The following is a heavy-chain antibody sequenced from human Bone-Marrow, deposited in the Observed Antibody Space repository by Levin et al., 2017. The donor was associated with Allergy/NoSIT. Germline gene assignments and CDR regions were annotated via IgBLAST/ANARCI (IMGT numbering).Heavy chain of an antibody. CDR2: IGSGGTT. Sequence: PGGSLRLSCAASGFIFSNYAMTWVRQAPGKGLEWVSGIGSGGTTYYADSVKGRFTISRDNSKNTLYVQMNSLRAEDTAVYYCAKSGHTSGYYWGEEYYYGMDVWGQGTTVTVSS. CDR1: GFIFSNYA. J-gene: IGHJ6*02. D-gene: IGHD3-22*01. CDR3: AKSGHTSGYYWGEEYYYGMDV. V-gene: IGHV3-23*01.